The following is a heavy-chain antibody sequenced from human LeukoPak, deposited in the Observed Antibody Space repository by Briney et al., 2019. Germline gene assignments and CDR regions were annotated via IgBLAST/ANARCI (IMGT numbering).Heavy chain of an antibody. CDR1: GFTVSSNY. CDR3: ARLGVGATDDY. CDR2: IYSGGST. D-gene: IGHD1-26*01. J-gene: IGHJ4*02. Sequence: GGSLRLSCAASGFTVSSNYMSWVRQAPGRGLEWVSVIYSGGSTYYADSVKGRFTISRDNSKNTLYLQMNSLRAEDTAVYYCARLGVGATDDYWGQGTLVTVSS. V-gene: IGHV3-53*01.